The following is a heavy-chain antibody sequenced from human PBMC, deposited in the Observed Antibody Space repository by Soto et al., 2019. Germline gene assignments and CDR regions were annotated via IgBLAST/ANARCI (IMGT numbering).Heavy chain of an antibody. CDR3: AKGGWFGEYSIDY. CDR2: ISGSGGST. V-gene: IGHV3-23*01. D-gene: IGHD3-10*01. J-gene: IGHJ4*02. Sequence: PGGSLRLSCAASGFTFSRYAMSWVRQAPGKGLEWVSAISGSGGSTYDADSVKGRFTISRDNSKNTLYLQMKSLRAEDTAVYYCAKGGWFGEYSIDYWGQGALVTVSS. CDR1: GFTFSRYA.